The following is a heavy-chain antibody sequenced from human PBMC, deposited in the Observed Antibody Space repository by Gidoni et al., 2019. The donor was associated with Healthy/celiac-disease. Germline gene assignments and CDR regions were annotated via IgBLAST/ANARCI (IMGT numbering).Heavy chain of an antibody. CDR1: GSTFRRYA. CDR3: AKGRGGEPFGL. Sequence: EVPLLEPGGGLVEPGGSLRLSRAASGSTFRRYAMGWVRQAPGKGVEGFSAISGSGGSTYYTASVKGRFTISRDNSKNTLYLEMNSLRAEDTAVYYCAKGRGGEPFGLWGQGTLVTVSS. V-gene: IGHV3-23*01. D-gene: IGHD2-21*01. CDR2: ISGSGGST. J-gene: IGHJ5*02.